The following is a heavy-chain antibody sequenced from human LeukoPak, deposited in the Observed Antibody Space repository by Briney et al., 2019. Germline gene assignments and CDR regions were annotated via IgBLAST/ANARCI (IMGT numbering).Heavy chain of an antibody. D-gene: IGHD5-18*01. CDR3: ARLLIYGYASFDI. Sequence: GGPLRLSCAASGFTFSSYAMHWVRQAPGKGLEWVAVMSYDGSNNYYAKTVKGRFTITRDNSKNPLYLQMNSLRAEDTAVYYCARLLIYGYASFDIWGQGTMVTVSS. J-gene: IGHJ3*02. CDR2: MSYDGSNN. V-gene: IGHV3-30*16. CDR1: GFTFSSYA.